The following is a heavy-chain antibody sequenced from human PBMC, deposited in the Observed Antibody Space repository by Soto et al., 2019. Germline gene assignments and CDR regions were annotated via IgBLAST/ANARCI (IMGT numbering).Heavy chain of an antibody. CDR3: ARGGDFWSGYFQYYFDY. CDR2: IIPIFGTA. Sequence: GASVKVSCKASGGTFSSYAISWVRQAPGQGLEWMGGIIPIFGTANYAQKFQGRVTITADESTSTAYMELSSLRSEDTAVYYCARGGDFWSGYFQYYFDYWGQGTLVTVSS. CDR1: GGTFSSYA. J-gene: IGHJ4*02. V-gene: IGHV1-69*13. D-gene: IGHD3-3*01.